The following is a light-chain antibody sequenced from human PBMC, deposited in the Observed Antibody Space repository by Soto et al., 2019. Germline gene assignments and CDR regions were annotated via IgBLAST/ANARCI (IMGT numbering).Light chain of an antibody. J-gene: IGKJ1*01. CDR2: GAS. Sequence: EIVLTQSPGTLSLSPGERATLSCRASQSVSSSYLAWYQQKPGQAPRLLIYGASSRDTGIPDRFSGSGSGTDFTLTISRLEPEDFAVYYCPQYGSAPQTFGQGTKVEIK. V-gene: IGKV3-20*01. CDR3: PQYGSAPQT. CDR1: QSVSSSY.